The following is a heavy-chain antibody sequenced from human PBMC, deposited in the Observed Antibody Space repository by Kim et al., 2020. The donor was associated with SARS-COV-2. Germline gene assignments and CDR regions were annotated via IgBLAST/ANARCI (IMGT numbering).Heavy chain of an antibody. CDR2: ISSSSSYI. J-gene: IGHJ6*02. D-gene: IGHD6-19*01. CDR1: GFTFSSYS. Sequence: GGSLRLSCAASGFTFSSYSMNWVRQAPGKGLEWVSSISSSSSYIYYADSVKGRFTISRDNAKNSLYLQMNSLRAEDTAVYYCARDRYRIAVAGRGSYYYYGMDVWGQGTTVTVSS. V-gene: IGHV3-21*01. CDR3: ARDRYRIAVAGRGSYYYYGMDV.